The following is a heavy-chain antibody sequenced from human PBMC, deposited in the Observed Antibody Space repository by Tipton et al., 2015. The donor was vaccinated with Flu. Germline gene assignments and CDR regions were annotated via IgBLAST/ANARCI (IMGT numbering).Heavy chain of an antibody. J-gene: IGHJ4*02. D-gene: IGHD1-26*01. Sequence: QSGAEVKKPGSSVKVSCKASGGTFSSYAISWVRQAPGQGLEWMGGIIPIFGTANYAQKFQGRVTITADKSTSTAYMELSSLRSEDTAVYYCARGGQVGATGFVYYFDYWGQGTLVTVSS. CDR3: ARGGQVGATGFVYYFDY. V-gene: IGHV1-69*06. CDR2: IIPIFGTA. CDR1: GGTFSSYA.